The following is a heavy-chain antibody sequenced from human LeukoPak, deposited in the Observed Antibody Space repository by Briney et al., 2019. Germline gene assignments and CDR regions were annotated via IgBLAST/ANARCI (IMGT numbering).Heavy chain of an antibody. CDR2: INHSGST. Sequence: PSETLSLTCAVYGGSFSGYYWSWIRQPPGKGLEWIGEINHSGSTNYNPSLKSRVTISVGTSKNQFSLKLSSVTAADTAVYYCARNGRGTGWFDPWGQGTLVTVSS. J-gene: IGHJ5*02. CDR3: ARNGRGTGWFDP. D-gene: IGHD3-16*01. V-gene: IGHV4-34*01. CDR1: GGSFSGYY.